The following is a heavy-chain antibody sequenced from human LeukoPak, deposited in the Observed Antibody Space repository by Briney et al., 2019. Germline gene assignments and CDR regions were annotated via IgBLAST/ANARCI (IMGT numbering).Heavy chain of an antibody. J-gene: IGHJ4*02. CDR1: GGSISSYY. Sequence: PSETLSLTCTVSGGSISSYYWSWIRQPAGKGLEWIGRIYTSGSTIYNPSLKSRVTMSVDTSKSQFSLKLSSVTAADTAVYYCARDNWNDASGYFDYWGQGTLVTVSS. V-gene: IGHV4-4*07. D-gene: IGHD1-20*01. CDR3: ARDNWNDASGYFDY. CDR2: IYTSGST.